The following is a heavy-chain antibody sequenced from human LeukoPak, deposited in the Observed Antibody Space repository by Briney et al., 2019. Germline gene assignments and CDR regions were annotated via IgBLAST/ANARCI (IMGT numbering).Heavy chain of an antibody. J-gene: IGHJ4*02. D-gene: IGHD1-1*01. CDR1: VYTFTNYY. CDR2: INPAGGST. V-gene: IGHV1-46*01. CDR3: AKYNCDLTGGFDY. Sequence: ASVKVSCKASVYTFTNYYIHWVRQAPGQGLEWMGIINPAGGSTGYAQKFQGRVTMTRDTSTSTVYMELSSLRSEDTAVYYCAKYNCDLTGGFDYWGQGTLVTVSS.